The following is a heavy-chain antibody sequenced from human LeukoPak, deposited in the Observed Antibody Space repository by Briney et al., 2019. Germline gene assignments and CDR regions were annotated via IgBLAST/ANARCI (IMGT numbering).Heavy chain of an antibody. Sequence: ASVKVSCKASGFTFTSSAMQWVRQARGQRLEWIGWIVVGSGNTNYAQKFQERVTITRDMSTSTAYMELSSLRSEDTAVYYCAAVESSGWFPFDYWGQGTLVTVSS. CDR2: IVVGSGNT. CDR3: AAVESSGWFPFDY. J-gene: IGHJ4*02. CDR1: GFTFTSSA. D-gene: IGHD6-19*01. V-gene: IGHV1-58*02.